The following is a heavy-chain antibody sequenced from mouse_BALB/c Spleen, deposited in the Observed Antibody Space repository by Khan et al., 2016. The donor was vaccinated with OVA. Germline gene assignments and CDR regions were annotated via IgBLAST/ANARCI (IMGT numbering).Heavy chain of an antibody. Sequence: QVQLQQPGPELVKPGASVKMSCKASGYKFTDYVISWVKQRTGQGLEWIGDIYPGSGTTYYNERFEGKATLTADETSNTAYMQFRSLTSEDSAVYFCARSYDNDGAWFVYWGQGTLVTVSA. CDR3: ARSYDNDGAWFVY. CDR2: IYPGSGTT. D-gene: IGHD2-4*01. J-gene: IGHJ3*01. CDR1: GYKFTDYV. V-gene: IGHV1-81*01.